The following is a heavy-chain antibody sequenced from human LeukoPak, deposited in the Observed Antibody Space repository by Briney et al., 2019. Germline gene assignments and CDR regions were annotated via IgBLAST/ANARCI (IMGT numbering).Heavy chain of an antibody. D-gene: IGHD3-9*01. CDR1: GYTFTNYW. V-gene: IGHV5-51*01. CDR3: ARWGSYDILTGYGFDP. Sequence: GESLKISCKGSGYTFTNYWIGWVRQMPGKGLEWMGIIYPGDSFTRYSPSFQGQVTISADKSISTAYLQWSSLKASDTAMYYCARWGSYDILTGYGFDPWGQGTLVTASS. J-gene: IGHJ5*02. CDR2: IYPGDSFT.